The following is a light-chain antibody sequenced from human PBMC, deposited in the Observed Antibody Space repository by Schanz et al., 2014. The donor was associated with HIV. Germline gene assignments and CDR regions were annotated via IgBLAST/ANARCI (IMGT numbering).Light chain of an antibody. CDR2: DVS. CDR1: SIDAGGYNY. J-gene: IGLJ2*01. CDR3: CSYAHRSMSVV. V-gene: IGLV2-14*01. Sequence: QSALTQPASVSGSPGQSITISCTGTSIDAGGYNYFSWYQQHPGKAPKLMIYDVSNRPSGVSNRFSGSKSGNTASLTISGLQAEDEADYYCCSYAHRSMSVVFGGGTKLTVL.